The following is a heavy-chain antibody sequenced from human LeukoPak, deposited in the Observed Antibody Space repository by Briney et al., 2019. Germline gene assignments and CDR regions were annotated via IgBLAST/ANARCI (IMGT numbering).Heavy chain of an antibody. V-gene: IGHV3-66*01. CDR1: GFTVSSNY. J-gene: IGHJ4*02. CDR2: IYNGGST. CDR3: ARDSSYGYYFDY. Sequence: GGSLRLSCAASGFTVSSNYMSWVRQAPGKGLEWVSVIYNGGSTYYADSVKGRFTISRDNSKNTLYLQMNSLRAEDTAVYYCARDSSYGYYFDYWGQGTLVTVSS. D-gene: IGHD5-18*01.